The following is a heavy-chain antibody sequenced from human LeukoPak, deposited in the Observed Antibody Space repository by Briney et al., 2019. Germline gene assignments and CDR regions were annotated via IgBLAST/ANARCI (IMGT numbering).Heavy chain of an antibody. CDR3: VKDNYYDSSGYYDD. Sequence: PGGSLRLSCAASGFTFGSYAMSWVRQAPGKGLEWVSAISGSGGSTYYADSVKGRFTISRDNSKNTLYLQMNSLRAEDTALYYCVKDNYYDSSGYYDDWGQGTLVTVSS. CDR1: GFTFGSYA. V-gene: IGHV3-23*01. J-gene: IGHJ4*02. D-gene: IGHD3-22*01. CDR2: ISGSGGST.